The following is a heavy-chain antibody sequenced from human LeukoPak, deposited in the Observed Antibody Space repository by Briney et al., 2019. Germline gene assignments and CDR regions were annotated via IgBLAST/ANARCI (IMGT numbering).Heavy chain of an antibody. V-gene: IGHV4-39*01. CDR2: IYYSGST. Sequence: SETLSLTCTVSGGSISSSSYYWGWIRQPPGKGLEWIGSIYYSGSTYYNASLKSRVTISVDRSKNQFSLKVTSVTAADTAVYYCARPRSGYGAPRYMDVWGKGTTVTISS. CDR1: GGSISSSSYY. D-gene: IGHD4-17*01. CDR3: ARPRSGYGAPRYMDV. J-gene: IGHJ6*03.